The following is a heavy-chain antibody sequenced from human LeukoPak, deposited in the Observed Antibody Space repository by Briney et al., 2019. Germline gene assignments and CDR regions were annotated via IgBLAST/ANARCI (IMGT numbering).Heavy chain of an antibody. CDR2: ISAYNGNT. CDR1: GYTFTSYG. V-gene: IGHV1-18*01. J-gene: IGHJ5*02. D-gene: IGHD3-16*02. CDR3: ARVYYDYVWGSYRYPMGWFDP. Sequence: GASVKVSCKASGYTFTSYGISWVRQAPGQRLEWMGWISAYNGNTNYAQKLQGRVTMTTDTSTSTAYMELRSLRSDDTAVYYCARVYYDYVWGSYRYPMGWFDPWGQGTLVTVSS.